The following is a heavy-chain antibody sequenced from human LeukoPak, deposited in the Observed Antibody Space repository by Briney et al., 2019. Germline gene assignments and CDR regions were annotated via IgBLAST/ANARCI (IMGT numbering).Heavy chain of an antibody. CDR1: GGSISSGDYY. CDR3: ARAPQYYYDSSGYSDY. J-gene: IGHJ4*02. CDR2: IYYSGST. V-gene: IGHV4-30-4*01. D-gene: IGHD3-22*01. Sequence: PSQTLSLTCTVSGGSISSGDYYWSWIRQPPGKGLEWIGYIYYSGSTYYNPSLKSRVTISVDTSKNQFSLKLSSVTAADTAVYYCARAPQYYYDSSGYSDYWGRGTLVTVSS.